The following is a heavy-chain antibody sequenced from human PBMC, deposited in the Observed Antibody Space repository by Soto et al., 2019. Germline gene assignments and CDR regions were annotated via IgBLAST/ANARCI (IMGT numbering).Heavy chain of an antibody. D-gene: IGHD2-15*01. CDR1: GFTFSSYA. Sequence: EVQLLESGGGLVQPGGSLRLSCAASGFTFSSYAMSWVRQAPGKGLEWVSAISGSGGSTYYADSVKGRFTISRDNSKNTLYLQMNSLRAEDTAVYYCARARVVVVHPFDYWGQGTLVTVSS. J-gene: IGHJ4*02. CDR3: ARARVVVVHPFDY. V-gene: IGHV3-23*01. CDR2: ISGSGGST.